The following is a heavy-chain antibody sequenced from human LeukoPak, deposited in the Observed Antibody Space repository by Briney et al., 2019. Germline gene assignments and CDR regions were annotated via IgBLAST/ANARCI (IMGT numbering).Heavy chain of an antibody. V-gene: IGHV4-59*01. CDR1: GGSISSYY. J-gene: IGHJ4*02. CDR2: IYYSGST. D-gene: IGHD3-10*01. CDR3: ARIRRTRDYYGSGSFPPNFDY. Sequence: PSETLSLTCTVSGGSISSYYWSWIRQPPGKGLEWIRYIYYSGSTNYNPSLKSRVTISVDTSKNQFSLKLSSVTAADTAVYYCARIRRTRDYYGSGSFPPNFDYWGQGTLVTVSS.